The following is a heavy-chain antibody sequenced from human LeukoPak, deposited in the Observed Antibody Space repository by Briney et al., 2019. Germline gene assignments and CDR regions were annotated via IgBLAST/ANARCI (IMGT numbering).Heavy chain of an antibody. CDR3: AADSDGYEH. D-gene: IGHD5-18*01. CDR2: LKEDGSAD. V-gene: IGHV3-7*01. Sequence: SGGSLRLSCAASGFTFSRNWMSWVPQSPGKGREWVANLKEDGSADYYMDSVTGRFPISRDNAKISLYLQMSSVRVEDTAMYYSAADSDGYEHWGQGALVIVSS. J-gene: IGHJ4*02. CDR1: GFTFSRNW.